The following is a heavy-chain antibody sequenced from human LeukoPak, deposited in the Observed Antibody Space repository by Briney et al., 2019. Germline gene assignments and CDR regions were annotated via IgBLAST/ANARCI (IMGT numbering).Heavy chain of an antibody. D-gene: IGHD3-3*01. CDR2: ISSSSSYI. CDR1: GFTFSSYS. V-gene: IGHV3-21*01. J-gene: IGHJ4*02. Sequence: GGSLRLSCAASGFTFSSYSMNWVRQAPGKGLEWVSSISSSSSYIYYADSVKGRFTISNAKNSLYLQMNSLRAEDTAVYYCARGFGDLWSGSPDYWGQGTLVTVSS. CDR3: ARGFGDLWSGSPDY.